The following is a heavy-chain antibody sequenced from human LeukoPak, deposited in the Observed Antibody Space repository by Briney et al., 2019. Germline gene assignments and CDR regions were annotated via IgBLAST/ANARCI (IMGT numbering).Heavy chain of an antibody. CDR2: ISNGNT. CDR3: ARDKAHSYGRYFDP. CDR1: GGSISTYY. J-gene: IGHJ5*02. D-gene: IGHD5-18*01. Sequence: PSETLSLTCTVAGGSISTYYWNWIRQTPGKGLEWIGRISNGNTDYNPSLKSRVTISADTSKNQFSLRLTSVTAADTAVYYCARDKAHSYGRYFDPWGQGALVIVSS. V-gene: IGHV4-59*01.